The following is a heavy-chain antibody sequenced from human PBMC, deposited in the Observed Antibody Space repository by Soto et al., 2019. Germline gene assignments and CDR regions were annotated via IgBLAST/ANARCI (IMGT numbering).Heavy chain of an antibody. Sequence: PSETLSLTCSVSGGSISSSNYYWGWIRQPPGKGLEWIASTYYSGTTYYNPSLKSRATISEDTSKNQFSLKLSSVTAADTAVYYCARTGCSSSSCRYYYYMDVWGKGTTVTVSS. J-gene: IGHJ6*03. CDR1: GGSISSSNYY. D-gene: IGHD2-2*01. CDR2: TYYSGTT. CDR3: ARTGCSSSSCRYYYYMDV. V-gene: IGHV4-39*01.